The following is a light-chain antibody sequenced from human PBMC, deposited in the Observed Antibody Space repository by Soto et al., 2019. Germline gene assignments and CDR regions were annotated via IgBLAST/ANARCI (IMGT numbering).Light chain of an antibody. Sequence: QPVLTQSPSASASLGASIKLTCTLSGGHSSYAIAWYQQQPQKGPRFLMKLDSDGSHTKGDGIPDRFSGSTSGTEHYLTISSLQSEDEADYYGQTWGTGIHWVFGGGTKLTVL. J-gene: IGLJ3*02. CDR1: GGHSSYA. CDR2: LDSDGSH. V-gene: IGLV4-69*01. CDR3: QTWGTGIHWV.